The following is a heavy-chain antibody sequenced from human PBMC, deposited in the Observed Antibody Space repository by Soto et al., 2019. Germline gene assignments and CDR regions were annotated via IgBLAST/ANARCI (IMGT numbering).Heavy chain of an antibody. CDR1: GFTFSSYG. V-gene: IGHV3-30*18. CDR2: ISYDGSNK. CDR3: AQEGDYDILSGLYFDY. Sequence: GGSLRLSCAASGFTFSSYGMHWVRQAPGKGLEWVAVISYDGSNKYYADSVKGRFTISRDNSKNTLYLQMNSLRAEDTAVYYCAQEGDYDILSGLYFDYWGQGTLVTVSS. J-gene: IGHJ4*02. D-gene: IGHD3-9*01.